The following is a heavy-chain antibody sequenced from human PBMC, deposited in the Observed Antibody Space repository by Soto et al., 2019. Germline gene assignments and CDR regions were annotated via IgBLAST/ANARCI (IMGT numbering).Heavy chain of an antibody. D-gene: IGHD3-22*01. V-gene: IGHV4-39*01. CDR1: GGSISSSSYY. J-gene: IGHJ3*02. CDR3: ARTYYYDSSGYYYRAFDI. CDR2: IYYSGST. Sequence: SETLSLTCTVSGGSISSSSYYWGWIRQPPGKGLEWIGSIYYSGSTYYKTSLKSRVTISVDTSKNQYSLKLSSVTAADTAVFYFARTYYYDSSGYYYRAFDIWGQGTMVTVSS.